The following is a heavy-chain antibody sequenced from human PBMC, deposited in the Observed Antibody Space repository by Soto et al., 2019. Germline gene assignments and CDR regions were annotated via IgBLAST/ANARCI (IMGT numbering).Heavy chain of an antibody. CDR3: ARVTESGYVQNY. J-gene: IGHJ4*02. Sequence: QVQLVQSGAEVKKPGSSVKVSCKASGGTFSSYTISWVRQAPGQGLEWMGRIIPILGIANYAQKFQGRVTITADKSTSTAYMELSSLRSEDTAVYYCARVTESGYVQNYWGQGTLVTVSS. D-gene: IGHD5-12*01. V-gene: IGHV1-69*02. CDR1: GGTFSSYT. CDR2: IIPILGIA.